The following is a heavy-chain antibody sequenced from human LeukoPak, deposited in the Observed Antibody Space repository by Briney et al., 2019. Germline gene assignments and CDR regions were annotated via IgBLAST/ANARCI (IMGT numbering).Heavy chain of an antibody. CDR3: ARDSIVVVPASMSDY. CDR2: ISAYNGNT. V-gene: IGHV1-18*01. CDR1: AYTFTSYG. Sequence: ASVKVSCKASAYTFTSYGISWVRQAPGQGLEWMGWISAYNGNTNYAQKLQGRVTMTTDKSTSTAYMELRSLRSDDTAVYYCARDSIVVVPASMSDYWGQGALVTVSS. J-gene: IGHJ4*02. D-gene: IGHD2-2*01.